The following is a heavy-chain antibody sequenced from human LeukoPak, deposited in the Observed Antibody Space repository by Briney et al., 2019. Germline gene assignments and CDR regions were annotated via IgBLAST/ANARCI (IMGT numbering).Heavy chain of an antibody. J-gene: IGHJ4*02. CDR2: IYSGGST. Sequence: GGSLRLSCAASGFTFSSNYMSWVRQAPGKGLEWVSVIYSGGSTYYADSVKGRFTISRDNSKNTLYLQMNSLRAEDTAVYYCARDLRYSSSWYPDYWGQGTLVTVSS. CDR3: ARDLRYSSSWYPDY. V-gene: IGHV3-53*01. CDR1: GFTFSSNY. D-gene: IGHD6-13*01.